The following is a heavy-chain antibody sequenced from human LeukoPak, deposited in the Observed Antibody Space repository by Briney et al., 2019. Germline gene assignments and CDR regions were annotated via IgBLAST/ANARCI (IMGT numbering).Heavy chain of an antibody. Sequence: PGGSLGLSCAASGFTFSSYWMGWVRQAPGKGLEWVANIKEDGSNLYYLDSVKGRFTISRDNAKNSLHLQMNSLRAEDTAVYFCARVICDYVWGSYRCHFDYWGQGTLVSVSS. CDR1: GFTFSSYW. V-gene: IGHV3-7*01. J-gene: IGHJ4*02. D-gene: IGHD3-16*02. CDR3: ARVICDYVWGSYRCHFDY. CDR2: IKEDGSNL.